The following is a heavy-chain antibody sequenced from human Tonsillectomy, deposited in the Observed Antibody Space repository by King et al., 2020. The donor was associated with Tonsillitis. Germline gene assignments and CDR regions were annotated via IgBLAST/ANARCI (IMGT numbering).Heavy chain of an antibody. J-gene: IGHJ4*02. CDR1: GFTFSSYA. CDR3: ARGNYYYDSSGYYF. CDR2: ISYDGSNK. V-gene: IGHV3-30-3*01. Sequence: VQLVESGGGVGQPGRSLRLSCAAPGFTFSSYAMHWVRQAPGKGLEWVAVISYDGSNKYYADSVKGRFTISRDNSKNTLYLQMNSLRAEDTAVYYCARGNYYYDSSGYYFWGQGTLVTVSS. D-gene: IGHD3-22*01.